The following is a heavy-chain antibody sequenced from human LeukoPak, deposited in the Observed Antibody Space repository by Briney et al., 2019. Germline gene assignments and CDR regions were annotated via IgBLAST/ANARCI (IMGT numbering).Heavy chain of an antibody. D-gene: IGHD3-9*01. Sequence: GGSLRLSCAASGFTFSPCAMHWVRQAPGTALEGAADISYDGSNKYYADSVKGRLTISRDNSKSTLHLQMNSLRAEDTATYYCARSPYYDILAGFYYYFDYWGQGTLVTVSS. CDR3: ARSPYYDILAGFYYYFDY. CDR1: GFTFSPCA. V-gene: IGHV3-30-3*01. CDR2: ISYDGSNK. J-gene: IGHJ4*02.